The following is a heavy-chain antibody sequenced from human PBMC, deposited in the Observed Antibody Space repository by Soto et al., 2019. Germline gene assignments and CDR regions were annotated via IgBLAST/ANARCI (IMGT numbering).Heavy chain of an antibody. J-gene: IGHJ4*02. D-gene: IGHD1-1*01. CDR2: ISAHNGNT. CDR3: ARGRYGDY. CDR1: GYTFTSYG. Sequence: QVHLVQSGAEVKKPGASVKVSCKASGYTFTSYGITWVRQAPGQGLEWMGWISAHNGNTDYAQKLQCRVIVTRDTSTSTAYMELRSLISDDSAVYDCARGRYGDYWGQGALVTVSS. V-gene: IGHV1-18*01.